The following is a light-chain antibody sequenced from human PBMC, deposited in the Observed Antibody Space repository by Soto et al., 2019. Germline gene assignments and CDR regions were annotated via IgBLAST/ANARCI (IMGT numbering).Light chain of an antibody. CDR2: EGN. CDR1: SSDVGSYNL. J-gene: IGLJ2*01. CDR3: WSYAGRRTFEV. Sequence: QSALTQPASVSGSPGQSITISCTGSSSDVGSYNLVSWYQQYPGKAPKLMIFEGNKRPSGVSNRFSASKSGNTASLTISGLQAEDEADYYCWSYAGRRTFEVFGGGNKLTVL. V-gene: IGLV2-23*03.